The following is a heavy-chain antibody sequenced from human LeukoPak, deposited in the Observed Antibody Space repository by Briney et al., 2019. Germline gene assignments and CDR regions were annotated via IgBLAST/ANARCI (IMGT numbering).Heavy chain of an antibody. Sequence: ASVKVSCKASGYTFTGYYIHWVRQAPGQGREWMGWLNPNSGGTRYAQKFQGRVTMTRDTSISTAYMELSSLRSDDTAVYYFARDPLRRSSSWFGSNWFDPWGQGTLVTVSS. CDR3: ARDPLRRSSSWFGSNWFDP. CDR2: LNPNSGGT. V-gene: IGHV1-2*02. J-gene: IGHJ5*02. D-gene: IGHD6-13*01. CDR1: GYTFTGYY.